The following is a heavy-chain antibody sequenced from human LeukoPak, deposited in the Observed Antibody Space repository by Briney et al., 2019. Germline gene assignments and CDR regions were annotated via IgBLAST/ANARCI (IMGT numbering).Heavy chain of an antibody. CDR3: ARVNYYGSGSYGLDY. J-gene: IGHJ4*02. CDR1: GGSISSSSYY. V-gene: IGHV4-39*07. CDR2: IYYSGST. D-gene: IGHD3-10*01. Sequence: PSETLSLTCTVSGGSISSSSYYWGWIRQPPGKELEWIGSIYYSGSTYYNPSLKSRVTISVDTSKNQFSLKLSSVTAADTAVYYCARVNYYGSGSYGLDYWGQGTLVTVSS.